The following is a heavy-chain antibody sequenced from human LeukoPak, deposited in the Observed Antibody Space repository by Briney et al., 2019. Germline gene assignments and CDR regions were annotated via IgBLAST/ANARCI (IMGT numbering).Heavy chain of an antibody. CDR3: ARDLTWDAPNFGY. CDR2: ISSSGSTI. V-gene: IGHV3-11*01. D-gene: IGHD1-26*01. CDR1: GFTFSDYY. J-gene: IGHJ4*02. Sequence: PGGSPRLSCAASGFTFSDYYMSWIRQAPGKGLEWVSYISSSGSTIYYADSVKGRFTISRDNAKNSLYLQMNSLRAEDTAVYYCARDLTWDAPNFGYWGQGTLVTVSS.